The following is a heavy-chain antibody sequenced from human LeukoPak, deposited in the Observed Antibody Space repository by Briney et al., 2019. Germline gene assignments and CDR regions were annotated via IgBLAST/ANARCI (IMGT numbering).Heavy chain of an antibody. CDR1: GGTFSSYA. CDR2: IIPIRSIA. J-gene: IGHJ5*02. D-gene: IGHD3-10*01. CDR3: ARDFYGSGSLNWFDP. V-gene: IGHV1-69*04. Sequence: ASVKVSCKASGGTFSSYAISWVRQAPGQGLEWMGRIIPIRSIANYAQKFQGRVTITADKSTSTAYMELSSLRSEDTAVYYCARDFYGSGSLNWFDPWGQGTLVTVS.